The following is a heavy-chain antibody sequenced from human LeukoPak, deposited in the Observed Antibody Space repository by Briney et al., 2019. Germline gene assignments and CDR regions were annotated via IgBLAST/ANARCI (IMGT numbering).Heavy chain of an antibody. Sequence: GGSLRLSCVASGFTFKNYGMHWVRQAPGKGLEWVAVISYDGSNKYYADSVKGRFTISRDNSKNTLYLQMNSLRAEDTAVYYCANLKVSGWGQGTLVTVSS. V-gene: IGHV3-30*18. D-gene: IGHD2-8*01. J-gene: IGHJ4*02. CDR2: ISYDGSNK. CDR3: ANLKVSG. CDR1: GFTFKNYG.